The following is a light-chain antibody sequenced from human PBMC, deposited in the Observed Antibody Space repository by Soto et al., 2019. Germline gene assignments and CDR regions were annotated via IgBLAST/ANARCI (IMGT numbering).Light chain of an antibody. CDR3: CSYAEIATYG. J-gene: IGLJ1*01. V-gene: IGLV2-23*01. CDR2: EGS. CDR1: SSDVGSYDV. Sequence: QSVMTQPASVSGSPGQSISIWCSGTSSDVGSYDVVFWYKQSPGKGPNLIIYEGSKRPSGISDRFSGSKSGNTASLTISGRKSEGEAGSLWCSYAEIATYGFGGGTKVTVL.